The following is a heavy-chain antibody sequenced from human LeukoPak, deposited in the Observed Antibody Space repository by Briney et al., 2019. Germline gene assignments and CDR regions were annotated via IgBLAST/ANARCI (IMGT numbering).Heavy chain of an antibody. Sequence: SETLSLTCTVSGGSISSYYWSWIRQPPGKGLEWIGYIYYSGSTNYNPSLKSRVTISVDTTKNQFSLKLSSVTAADTAVYYCARVYSGYDYDHFDYWGQGTLVTVSS. V-gene: IGHV4-59*01. CDR3: ARVYSGYDYDHFDY. J-gene: IGHJ4*02. CDR1: GGSISSYY. D-gene: IGHD5-12*01. CDR2: IYYSGST.